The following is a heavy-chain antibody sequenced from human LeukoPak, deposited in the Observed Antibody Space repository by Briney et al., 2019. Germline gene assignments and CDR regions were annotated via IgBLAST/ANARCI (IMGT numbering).Heavy chain of an antibody. CDR1: GYTFTGYY. CDR3: ARAIYRHSVNWFDP. V-gene: IGHV1-2*02. Sequence: GASVKVSCKASGYTFTGYYMHWVRQAPGQGLEWMGWIKPNSGGTNYAQKFQGRVTMTRDTSISTAYMELSRLRSDDTAVYYCARAIYRHSVNWFDPWGQGTLVTVSS. D-gene: IGHD2-21*01. CDR2: IKPNSGGT. J-gene: IGHJ5*02.